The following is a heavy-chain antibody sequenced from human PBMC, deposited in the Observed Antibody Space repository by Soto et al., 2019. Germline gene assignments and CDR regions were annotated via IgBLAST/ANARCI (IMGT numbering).Heavy chain of an antibody. CDR1: GYTFTSYG. CDR3: ARFGKTKRITMVRGPRLDWFDP. V-gene: IGHV1-18*01. D-gene: IGHD3-10*01. CDR2: ISAYNGNT. J-gene: IGHJ5*02. Sequence: ASVKVSCKASGYTFTSYGISWVRQAPGQGLEWMGWISAYNGNTNYAQKLQGRVTMTTDTSTSTAYMELRSLRSDDTAVYYCARFGKTKRITMVRGPRLDWFDPWGQGTLVTSPQ.